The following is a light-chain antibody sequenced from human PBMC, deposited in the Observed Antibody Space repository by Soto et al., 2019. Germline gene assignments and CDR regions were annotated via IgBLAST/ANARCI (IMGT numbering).Light chain of an antibody. Sequence: QSVLTQPPSVSGAPGQRVTIACTESRSNIGAGYDVHWYQQLPGTAPKLLIYGNSNRPSGVPDRFSGSKSGTSASLAITGLQAEDEADYYCQSYDSSLSGVFGGGTKLTVL. CDR3: QSYDSSLSGV. J-gene: IGLJ3*02. CDR2: GNS. CDR1: RSNIGAGYD. V-gene: IGLV1-40*01.